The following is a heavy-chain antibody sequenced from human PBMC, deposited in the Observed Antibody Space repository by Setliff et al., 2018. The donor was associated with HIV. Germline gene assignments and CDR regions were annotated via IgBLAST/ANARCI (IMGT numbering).Heavy chain of an antibody. CDR1: GGTFSSYA. V-gene: IGHV1-69*05. D-gene: IGHD1-26*01. CDR2: IIPMFGTR. CDR3: ARGQSQGYAYSGSYGAFDI. J-gene: IGHJ3*02. Sequence: SVKVSCKASGGTFSSYAINWVRQAPGQGLEWMGGIIPMFGTRNYAQKFQGRVAITTDESTSTAYMELSSLRSEDTALYYCARGQSQGYAYSGSYGAFDIWGQGTMVTVSS.